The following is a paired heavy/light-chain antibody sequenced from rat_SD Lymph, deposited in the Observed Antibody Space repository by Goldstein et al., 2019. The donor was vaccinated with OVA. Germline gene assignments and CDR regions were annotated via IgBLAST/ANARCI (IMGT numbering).Heavy chain of an antibody. J-gene: IGHJ3*01. Sequence: EVQLVESGGGLVQPGRSLKLSCLASGFTFNNCGMNWIRQAPGKGLEWVGSISSNSNYIYYADTVKGRFSISRDNAKNTLYLQMTSLRSEDTALYYCTRPNVCYELGGFAYWGQGTLVTVSS. CDR2: ISSNSNYI. CDR3: TRPNVCYELGGFAY. CDR1: GFTFNNCG. V-gene: IGHV5-34*01. D-gene: IGHD1-6*01.
Light chain of an antibody. CDR3: LQYNYNPVNT. CDR2: GAS. Sequence: NTVMTQSPTSMFISVGDRVTMNCKASQNVGSNVDWYQQKTGQSPKLLISGASNRYSGVPDRFTGSGSTTDFTLTISNIQAEDLAVYYCLQYNYNPVNTFGAGTTLELK. J-gene: IGKJ2-1*01. CDR1: QNVGSN. V-gene: IGKV6S11*01.